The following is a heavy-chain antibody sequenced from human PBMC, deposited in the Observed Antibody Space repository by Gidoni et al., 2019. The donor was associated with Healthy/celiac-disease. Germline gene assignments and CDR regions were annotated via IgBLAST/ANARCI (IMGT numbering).Heavy chain of an antibody. V-gene: IGHV3-21*01. CDR1: GFTFSSYS. D-gene: IGHD1-26*01. Sequence: EVQLVESGGGLVKPGGSLRLSCSASGFTFSSYSMNWVRQAPGKGLEWVSSISSSSSYIYYADSVKGRFTISRDKAKNSLYLQMNSLRAEDTAGYYCARDRRAYSGSYFAFDIWGQGTMVTVSS. CDR2: ISSSSSYI. J-gene: IGHJ3*02. CDR3: ARDRRAYSGSYFAFDI.